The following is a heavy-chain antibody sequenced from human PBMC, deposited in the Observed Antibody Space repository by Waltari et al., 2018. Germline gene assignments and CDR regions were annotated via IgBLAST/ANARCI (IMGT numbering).Heavy chain of an antibody. CDR3: AAGDSSGWYPSGYFDY. Sequence: QMQLVQSGPEVKKPGTSVKVSCKASGFTFTSPAMQWVRQARGQRLEWIGRIVVGSGNTNYAQKVQERVTITRDMSTSTAYMELSSLRSEDTAVYYCAAGDSSGWYPSGYFDYWGQGTLVTVSS. D-gene: IGHD6-19*01. J-gene: IGHJ4*02. V-gene: IGHV1-58*02. CDR1: GFTFTSPA. CDR2: IVVGSGNT.